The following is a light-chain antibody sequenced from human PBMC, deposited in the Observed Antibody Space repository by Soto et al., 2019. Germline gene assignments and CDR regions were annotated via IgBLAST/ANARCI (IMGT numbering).Light chain of an antibody. CDR3: SSYSTTSALVV. CDR1: SSDVGGANY. Sequence: QSVLTQPASVSGSPRQSITSACTGTSSDVGGANYVCWYQQHPDNAPKLIIYELTNRPSGVSNRFSGSKSGNTASLTISGLQADDEADYYCSSYSTTSALVVFGGGTKLTLL. V-gene: IGLV2-14*03. CDR2: ELT. J-gene: IGLJ3*02.